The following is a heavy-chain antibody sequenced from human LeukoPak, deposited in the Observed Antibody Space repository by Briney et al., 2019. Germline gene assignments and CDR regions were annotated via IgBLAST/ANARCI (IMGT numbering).Heavy chain of an antibody. V-gene: IGHV4-34*01. D-gene: IGHD3-3*01. J-gene: IGHJ6*03. CDR3: AGRAAYYDFWSGRYYYYYYMDV. Sequence: PSETLSLTCAVYGGSFSGYYWSWIRQPPGKGLEWIVEINHSGSTNYNPSLKSRVTISVDTSKNQFSLKLSSVTAADTAVYYCAGRAAYYDFWSGRYYYYYYMDVWGKGTTVTVSS. CDR1: GGSFSGYY. CDR2: INHSGST.